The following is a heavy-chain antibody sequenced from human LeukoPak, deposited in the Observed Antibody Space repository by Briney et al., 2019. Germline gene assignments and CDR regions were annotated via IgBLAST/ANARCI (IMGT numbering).Heavy chain of an antibody. J-gene: IGHJ4*02. CDR3: ARMGMAARAYYFHY. V-gene: IGHV4-59*01. CDR2: IYYSGST. D-gene: IGHD6-13*01. CDR1: GGSISSYY. Sequence: SETLSLTCTVSGGSISSYYWSWIRQPPGKGLEWIGYIYYSGSTNYNPSLKSRVTISVDTSKNQFSLKLSSVTAADTAVYYCARMGMAARAYYFHYWGQGTLVTVSS.